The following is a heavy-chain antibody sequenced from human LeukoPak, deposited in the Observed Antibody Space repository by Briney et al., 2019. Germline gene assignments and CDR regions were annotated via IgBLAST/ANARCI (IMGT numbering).Heavy chain of an antibody. J-gene: IGHJ4*02. D-gene: IGHD2-2*01. CDR2: IYYSGST. Sequence: SETLSLTCTVSGGSISNYYWTWIRQPAGKGLEWIGYIYYSGSTNYNPSLKSRVTISVDTSKNQFSLKLSSVTAADTAVYYCARGRTSLDYWGQGTLVTVSS. CDR1: GGSISNYY. V-gene: IGHV4-59*01. CDR3: ARGRTSLDY.